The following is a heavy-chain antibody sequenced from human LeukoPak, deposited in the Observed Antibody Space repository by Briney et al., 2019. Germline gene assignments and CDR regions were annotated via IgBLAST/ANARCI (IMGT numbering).Heavy chain of an antibody. D-gene: IGHD1-7*01. CDR1: GFPFSSYS. J-gene: IGHJ4*02. V-gene: IGHV3-21*01. CDR2: ISSSRSYI. CDR3: AILELANFDY. Sequence: GGSLRLSCAVSGFPFSSYSMNWVRQAPGKGLEWVSSISSSRSYIYYADSVKGRLTIYRDNAKNSLYLQMNSLRAEDTAVYYCAILELANFDYWGQGTLVTVSS.